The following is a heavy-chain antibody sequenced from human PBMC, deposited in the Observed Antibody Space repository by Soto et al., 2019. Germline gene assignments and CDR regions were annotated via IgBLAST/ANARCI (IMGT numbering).Heavy chain of an antibody. V-gene: IGHV4-39*01. CDR1: GGSISSSSYY. D-gene: IGHD1-26*01. CDR2: IYYSGST. J-gene: IGHJ4*02. Sequence: SETLSLTCTVSGGSISSSSYYWGWIRQPPGKGLEWIGSIYYSGSTYYNPSLKSRVTISVDTSKNQFSLKLGSVTAADTAVYYCARLSGSYYLFDYWGQGTLVTVSS. CDR3: ARLSGSYYLFDY.